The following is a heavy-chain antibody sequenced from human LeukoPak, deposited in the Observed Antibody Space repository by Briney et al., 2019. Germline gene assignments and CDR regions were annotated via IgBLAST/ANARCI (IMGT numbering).Heavy chain of an antibody. CDR1: GYTFTSYY. D-gene: IGHD3-22*01. Sequence: ASVKVSRKASGYTFTSYYMHWVRQAPGQGLEWMGIINPSGGSTSYTQKFQGRVTMTRDTSTNTVYIELNSLRSEDTAVYYCARDRDGNDRLDYWGQGTLVTVSS. J-gene: IGHJ4*02. V-gene: IGHV1-46*01. CDR2: INPSGGST. CDR3: ARDRDGNDRLDY.